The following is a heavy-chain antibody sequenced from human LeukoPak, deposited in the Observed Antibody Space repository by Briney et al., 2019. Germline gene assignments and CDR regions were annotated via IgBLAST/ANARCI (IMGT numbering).Heavy chain of an antibody. CDR1: GFTFSSYA. CDR3: ARQGVGANFDY. V-gene: IGHV3-30*04. J-gene: IGHJ4*02. CDR2: ISYDGSNK. D-gene: IGHD1-26*01. Sequence: PGRSLRLSCAASGFTFSSYAMHWVRQAPGKGLEWVAVISYDGSNKYYADSVKGRFTISKDNSKNTLYLQMNSLRAEDTAVYYCARQGVGANFDYWGQGTLVTVSS.